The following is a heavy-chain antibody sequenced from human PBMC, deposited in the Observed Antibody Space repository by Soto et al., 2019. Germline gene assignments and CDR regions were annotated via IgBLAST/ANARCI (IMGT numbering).Heavy chain of an antibody. CDR1: GYTCTSYG. D-gene: IGHD3-22*01. CDR2: ISAYNGNT. CDR3: ARDYHYYDSSGYYRDYYYYGMDV. Sequence: ASVQVSFKASGYTCTSYGISWVRQATGQGLEWMGWISAYNGNTNYAQKLQGRVTMTTDTSTSTAYMELRSLRSDDTAVYYCARDYHYYDSSGYYRDYYYYGMDVWGQGTTVTVSS. J-gene: IGHJ6*02. V-gene: IGHV1-18*04.